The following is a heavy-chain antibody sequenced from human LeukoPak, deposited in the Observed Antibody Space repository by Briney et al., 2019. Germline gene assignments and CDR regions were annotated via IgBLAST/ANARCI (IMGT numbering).Heavy chain of an antibody. D-gene: IGHD1-1*01. Sequence: SETLSLTCTVSGDPIGIGSYYWSWIRQPPGKGLEWIGHVFFTGDTNYNPSLKSRLTMSVDTSRNQFSLNLTSVTASDTAIYYCARLVTTTRGWFDPWGQGTLVTVSS. V-gene: IGHV4-61*01. CDR1: GDPIGIGSYY. J-gene: IGHJ5*02. CDR2: VFFTGDT. CDR3: ARLVTTTRGWFDP.